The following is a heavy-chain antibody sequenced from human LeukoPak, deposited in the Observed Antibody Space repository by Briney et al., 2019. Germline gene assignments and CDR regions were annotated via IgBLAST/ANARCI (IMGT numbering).Heavy chain of an antibody. CDR3: ARHSISGSYAAPFDY. Sequence: SETLSLTCTVSGGSISSSSYYWGWIRQPPGKGQEWIGSIYYSGSTYYNPSLKSRVTISVDTSKNQFSLKLSSVTAADTAVYYCARHSISGSYAAPFDYWGQGTLVTVSS. D-gene: IGHD1-26*01. J-gene: IGHJ4*02. CDR1: GGSISSSSYY. CDR2: IYYSGST. V-gene: IGHV4-39*01.